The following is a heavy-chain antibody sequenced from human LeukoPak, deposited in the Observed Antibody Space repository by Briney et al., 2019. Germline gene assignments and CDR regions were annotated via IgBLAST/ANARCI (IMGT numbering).Heavy chain of an antibody. CDR2: ISSNGGST. D-gene: IGHD6-6*01. CDR3: ARSALEQVVLWHVDY. V-gene: IGHV3-64*01. Sequence: QRGGSLRPSSAASGFTFSSYAMSWVRQAAGKGLEYVSTISSNGGSTYYANSVKGRFTISRDNSKNTLYLQMGSLRAEDMAVYYCARSALEQVVLWHVDYWGQGTLVTVSS. J-gene: IGHJ4*02. CDR1: GFTFSSYA.